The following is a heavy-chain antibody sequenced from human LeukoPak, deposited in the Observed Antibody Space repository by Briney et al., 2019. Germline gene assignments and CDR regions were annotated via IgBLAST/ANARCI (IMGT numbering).Heavy chain of an antibody. CDR1: GFAFGVHA. V-gene: IGHV3-7*01. CDR2: IDKDGKDI. D-gene: IGHD1-1*01. J-gene: IGHJ4*02. CDR3: VTDGDKWNDFEY. Sequence: GGSLRLSCAASGFAFGVHAMSWVRQAPGKGLEWVAIIDKDGKDIKYVDSVKGRFTLSRDNAKNSVYLQMNSLRTEDTALYYCVTDGDKWNDFEYWGQGTLVTVSS.